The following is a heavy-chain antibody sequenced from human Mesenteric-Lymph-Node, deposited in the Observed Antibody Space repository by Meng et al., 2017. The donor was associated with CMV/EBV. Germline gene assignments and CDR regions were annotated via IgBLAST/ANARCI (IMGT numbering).Heavy chain of an antibody. V-gene: IGHV3-30*02. CDR3: AKSQRSGYSPLYYFDY. CDR1: GFTFSSYG. CDR2: IRYDGSNK. Sequence: GESLKISCAASGFTFSSYGMHWVRQAPGKGLEWVAFIRYDGSNKYYADSVKGRFTISRDNSKNTLSLQIDSLRAEDTAVYYCAKSQRSGYSPLYYFDYWGQGTLVTVSS. D-gene: IGHD3-22*01. J-gene: IGHJ4*02.